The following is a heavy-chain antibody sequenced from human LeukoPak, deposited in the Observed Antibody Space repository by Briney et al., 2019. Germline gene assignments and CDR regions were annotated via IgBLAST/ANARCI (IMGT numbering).Heavy chain of an antibody. CDR2: MSTTGDII. D-gene: IGHD6-6*01. J-gene: IGHJ4*02. Sequence: PGGSLRLSCAASGFTFSTYEMHWVRQAPGKGLEWVSYMSTTGDIIYYADSVKGRFTISRDNAKNSLYLQMDSLRAEDTVVYYCARDDGGRHTSSLDYWGQGTLVAVSS. CDR3: ARDDGGRHTSSLDY. V-gene: IGHV3-48*03. CDR1: GFTFSTYE.